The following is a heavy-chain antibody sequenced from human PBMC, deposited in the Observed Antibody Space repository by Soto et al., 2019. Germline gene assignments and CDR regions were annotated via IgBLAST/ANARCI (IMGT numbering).Heavy chain of an antibody. CDR3: TGYCSSTSCYEGHGMDV. J-gene: IGHJ6*02. V-gene: IGHV4-30-4*01. Sequence: SETLSLTCTDSGGSISSGDYYWSWIRQAPGKGLEWIGYIYYSGSTYYNPSLKSRVTISVDTSKNQFSLKLSSVTAADTAVYYCTGYCSSTSCYEGHGMDVWGQGTTVTVSS. CDR1: GGSISSGDYY. CDR2: IYYSGST. D-gene: IGHD2-2*01.